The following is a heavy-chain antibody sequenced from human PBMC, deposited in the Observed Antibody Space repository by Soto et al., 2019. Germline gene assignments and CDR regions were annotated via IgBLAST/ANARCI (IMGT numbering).Heavy chain of an antibody. V-gene: IGHV3-53*01. CDR1: GFTVSSNY. CDR2: IYNGDTT. CDR3: ASDRGCY. D-gene: IGHD3-10*01. J-gene: IGHJ4*02. Sequence: GGSLRLSCAASGFTVSSNYMTWVRQAPGKGLEWVSVIYNGDTTYYADSVKGRFTISRDTSKKTLYLQMNSLRAEDTAVYYCASDRGCYWGQGTLVTVSS.